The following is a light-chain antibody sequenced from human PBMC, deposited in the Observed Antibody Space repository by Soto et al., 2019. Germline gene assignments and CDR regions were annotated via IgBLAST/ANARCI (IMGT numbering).Light chain of an antibody. CDR3: QQYGTSPFT. CDR1: QNISFNY. CDR2: AAS. Sequence: EIVLTQSPGTLSLSPGERATLSCRASQNISFNYLGWYYQRGGQPPRLLISAASNRATGVPDRFSGSGSGTDFTLTVRRLEPEDFGVYYCQQYGTSPFTFGQGTELE. J-gene: IGKJ2*01. V-gene: IGKV3-20*01.